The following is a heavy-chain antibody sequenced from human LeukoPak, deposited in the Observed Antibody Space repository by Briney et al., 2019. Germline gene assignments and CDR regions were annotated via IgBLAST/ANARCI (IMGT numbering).Heavy chain of an antibody. Sequence: SETLPLTCTVSGGSISSYYWSWIRQPPGKGLEWIGYIYYSGSTNYNPSLKSRVTISVDTSKNQFSLKLSSVTAADTAVCYCARDKGITFGGVIALNWFDPWGQGTLVTVSS. CDR1: GGSISSYY. V-gene: IGHV4-59*01. CDR3: ARDKGITFGGVIALNWFDP. D-gene: IGHD3-16*02. CDR2: IYYSGST. J-gene: IGHJ5*02.